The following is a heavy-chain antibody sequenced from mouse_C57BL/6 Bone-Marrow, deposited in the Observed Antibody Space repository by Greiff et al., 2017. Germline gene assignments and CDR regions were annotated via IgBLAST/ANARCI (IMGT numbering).Heavy chain of an antibody. CDR2: ISYDGSN. V-gene: IGHV3-6*01. J-gene: IGHJ2*01. CDR1: GYSITSGYY. CDR3: ARERGNGLPDYMDY. D-gene: IGHD3-1*01. Sequence: EVQLVESGPGLVKPSQSLSLTCSVTGYSITSGYYWNWIRQFPGNKLEWMGYISYDGSNNYNPSLKNRISITRDTSKNQFFLKLNSVTTEDTATYYCARERGNGLPDYMDYWGQGTTVTVSS.